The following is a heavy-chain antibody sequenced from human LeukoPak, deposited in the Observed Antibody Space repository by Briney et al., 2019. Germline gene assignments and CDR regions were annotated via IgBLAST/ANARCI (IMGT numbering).Heavy chain of an antibody. CDR3: ARMIPATPDYFDC. Sequence: SGTLSLTCTVSGGSISSSDYYWTWIRQPPGKGLEWVGYIYYTGSTYYNPSLRSRLSLSVDTSKNQFSLRLKSVTAADTAMYYCARMIPATPDYFDCWGQGTLITVSS. V-gene: IGHV4-30-4*01. CDR2: IYYTGST. CDR1: GGSISSSDYY. J-gene: IGHJ4*02. D-gene: IGHD2-15*01.